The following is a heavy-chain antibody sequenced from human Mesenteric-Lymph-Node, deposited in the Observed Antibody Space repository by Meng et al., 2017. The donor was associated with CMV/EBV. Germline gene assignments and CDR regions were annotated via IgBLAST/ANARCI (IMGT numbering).Heavy chain of an antibody. CDR3: ARDGPVYSSSPDYYYYGMDV. CDR1: GYTFTGYY. V-gene: IGHV1-2*02. D-gene: IGHD6-6*01. J-gene: IGHJ6*02. Sequence: ASVKVSCKASGYTFTGYYMHWVRQAPGQGLEWMGWINPNSGGTNYAQKFQGRVTMTRDTSTSTVYMELSSLRSEDTAVYYCARDGPVYSSSPDYYYYGMDVWGQGTTVTVSS. CDR2: INPNSGGT.